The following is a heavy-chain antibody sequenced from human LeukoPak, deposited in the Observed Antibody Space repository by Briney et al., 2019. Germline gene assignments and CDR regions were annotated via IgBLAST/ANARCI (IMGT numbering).Heavy chain of an antibody. D-gene: IGHD3-3*01. J-gene: IGHJ4*02. Sequence: PSETLSLTCTVSGGSISRSSYYWGWIRQPPGKGLEWIGSIYYSGSTYYNPSLKSRVTISVDTSKNQFSLKLSSVTAADTAVYYCARWPQSDFDYWGQGTLVTVSS. CDR3: ARWPQSDFDY. CDR2: IYYSGST. CDR1: GGSISRSSYY. V-gene: IGHV4-39*01.